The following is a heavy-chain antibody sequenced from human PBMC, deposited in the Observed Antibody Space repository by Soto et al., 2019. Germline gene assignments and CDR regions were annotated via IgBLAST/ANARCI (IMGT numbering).Heavy chain of an antibody. CDR3: ARDQGHPHSGANWFDP. CDR2: IYHSGST. V-gene: IGHV4-38-2*02. Sequence: SETLSRNCAVSGYSSSSGYYWGCIRQPPGKGLEWIGSIYHSGSTYYNPSLKSRVTISVDTSKNQFSLKLSSVTAADTAVYYCARDQGHPHSGANWFDPWGQGTLVTVSS. D-gene: IGHD2-15*01. CDR1: GYSSSSGYY. J-gene: IGHJ5*02.